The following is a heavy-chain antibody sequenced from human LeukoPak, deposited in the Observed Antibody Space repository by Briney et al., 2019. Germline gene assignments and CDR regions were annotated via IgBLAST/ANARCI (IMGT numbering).Heavy chain of an antibody. CDR1: GYPFSSGYY. J-gene: IGHJ4*02. Sequence: PSETLSLTCAASGYPFSSGYYWGCIRQPPGKGLELFGSMYHSGSTYYNPSLNIRVTISVDTSKNAFSLNLSSVTAADTAVYYCARLARYSSSWSTRAFGGQGTLVTVSS. CDR3: ARLARYSSSWSTRAF. D-gene: IGHD6-6*01. V-gene: IGHV4-38-2*01. CDR2: MYHSGST.